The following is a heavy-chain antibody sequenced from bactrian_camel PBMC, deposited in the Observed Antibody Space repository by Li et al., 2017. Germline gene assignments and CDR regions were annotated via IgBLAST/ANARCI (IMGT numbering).Heavy chain of an antibody. Sequence: QVQLVESGGGSVQAGESLRLSCAASEYTDNTYCMGWFRQAPGKEREGVATIDSEDITSYSDSVKGRFTISRDNAKKVLYLEMTNLEPSDTAMYYCVADERWQSSLTRTLSETYFDYWGQGTQVTVS. CDR2: IDSEDIT. CDR3: VADERWQSSLTRTLSETYFDY. V-gene: IGHV3S53*01. CDR1: EYTDNTYC. D-gene: IGHD7*01. J-gene: IGHJ6*01.